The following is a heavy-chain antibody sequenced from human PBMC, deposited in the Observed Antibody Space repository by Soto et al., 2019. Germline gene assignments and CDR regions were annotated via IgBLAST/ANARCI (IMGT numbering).Heavy chain of an antibody. Sequence: GASVKVSCKASGYTFTGSYIHWVRQAPGQGLEWMGWIDPKTGGTNYAQKLQGRVTLTRDTSINTASMELTRLRSDDTAVYFCARDFSTSADGFDYWGQGTLVTVSS. CDR1: GYTFTGSY. J-gene: IGHJ4*02. D-gene: IGHD6-13*01. CDR3: ARDFSTSADGFDY. CDR2: IDPKTGGT. V-gene: IGHV1-2*02.